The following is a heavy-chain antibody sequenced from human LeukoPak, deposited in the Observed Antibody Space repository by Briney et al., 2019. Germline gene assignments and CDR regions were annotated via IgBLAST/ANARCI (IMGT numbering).Heavy chain of an antibody. CDR3: AKTSRGNSAYDSPFHY. V-gene: IGHV3-74*01. CDR2: ISSDGGST. CDR1: GFTFTSYW. J-gene: IGHJ4*02. Sequence: PGRSLRLSCAASGFTFTSYWMHWFRQPPGKGLVWVSRISSDGGSTSYADSVKGRLTISRDNSKNTLYLQTNSLRAGDTAIYYCAKTSRGNSAYDSPFHYWGQGPLVPVS. D-gene: IGHD5-12*01.